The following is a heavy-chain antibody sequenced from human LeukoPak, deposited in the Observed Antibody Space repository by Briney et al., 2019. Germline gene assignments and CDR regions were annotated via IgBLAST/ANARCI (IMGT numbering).Heavy chain of an antibody. J-gene: IGHJ4*02. CDR2: ISAFDGNT. V-gene: IGHV1-18*01. CDR1: GYTFTSYG. D-gene: IGHD5-12*01. Sequence: GASVKVSCKASGYTFTSYGISWVRQAPGQGLEWMGWISAFDGNTKYAQKLQGRVTLTTDTSTRTAYLELRSLRSDDTAFYYCARVDIVAATPYYFDYWGQGTLVTVSS. CDR3: ARVDIVAATPYYFDY.